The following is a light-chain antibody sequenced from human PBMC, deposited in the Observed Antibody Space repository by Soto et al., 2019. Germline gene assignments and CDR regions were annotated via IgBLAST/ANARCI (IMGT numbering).Light chain of an antibody. J-gene: IGKJ5*01. CDR3: QQYGGSPQIT. V-gene: IGKV3-20*01. CDR2: GAS. CDR1: QTVSSSF. Sequence: EIVLTQSPGTLSLSPGERATLSCRASQTVSSSFLAWYQQKPGQAPRLLIHGASKRATGIPDRFSGSGSGTDFTLTISRLEPEDFAVYYCQQYGGSPQITFGQGTRLEIK.